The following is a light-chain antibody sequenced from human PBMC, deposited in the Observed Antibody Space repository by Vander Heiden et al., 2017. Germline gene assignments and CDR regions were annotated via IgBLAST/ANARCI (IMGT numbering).Light chain of an antibody. J-gene: IGLJ1*01. V-gene: IGLV1-44*01. CDR2: SHN. Sequence: QSVLTQPPSASGTPGQRVTISCSGSSSTIGSNPVNLDQQPPGTPPKLLIYSHNQRPSGVPDRFSGSKSGTSASLAISGLQSEDEADYYCAAWDDSLNGFYVFGTGTKVTVL. CDR3: AAWDDSLNGFYV. CDR1: SSTIGSNP.